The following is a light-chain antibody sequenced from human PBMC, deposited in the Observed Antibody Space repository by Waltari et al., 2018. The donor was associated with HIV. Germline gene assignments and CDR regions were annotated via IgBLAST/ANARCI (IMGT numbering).Light chain of an antibody. Sequence: QLVVTQSPPASASLGASVKLTCTLSSGHSSHAIVWPQQQPEKGPRYLMKLNSDGSHNKGDGIPDRFSGSSSGAERYLTISSLQSEDEADYYCQTWATGIQVFGGGTKLTVL. CDR3: QTWATGIQV. J-gene: IGLJ3*02. V-gene: IGLV4-69*02. CDR1: SGHSSHA. CDR2: LNSDGSH.